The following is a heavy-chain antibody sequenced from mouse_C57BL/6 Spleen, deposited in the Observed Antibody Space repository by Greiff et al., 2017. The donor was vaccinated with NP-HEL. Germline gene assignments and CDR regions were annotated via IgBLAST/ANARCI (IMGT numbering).Heavy chain of an antibody. Sequence: VQLQQPGAELVRPGSSVKLSCKASGYTFTSYWMHWVKQRPIQGLEWIGNIDPSDSETHYNQKFKDKATLTVDKSSSTAYMQLSSLTSEDSAVYYCARSLIYYAMDYWGQGTSVTVSS. CDR3: ARSLIYYAMDY. V-gene: IGHV1-52*01. J-gene: IGHJ4*01. CDR2: IDPSDSET. CDR1: GYTFTSYW.